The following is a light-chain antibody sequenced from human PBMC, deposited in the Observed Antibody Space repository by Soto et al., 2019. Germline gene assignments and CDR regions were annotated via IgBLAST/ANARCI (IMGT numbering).Light chain of an antibody. Sequence: QSALTQPASVSWSPGQSITIPCTGTSGDVGGYNLVSWYQQHPGKAPKLMIYEVTERPSGVSNRFSGSKSGNTASLTISGLQPDDEADYYCCSYAGNSEVFATGTKVTVL. CDR3: CSYAGNSEV. CDR2: EVT. V-gene: IGLV2-23*02. CDR1: SGDVGGYNL. J-gene: IGLJ1*01.